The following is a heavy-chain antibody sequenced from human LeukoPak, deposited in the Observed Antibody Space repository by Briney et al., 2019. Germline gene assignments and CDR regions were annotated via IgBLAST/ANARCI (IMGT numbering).Heavy chain of an antibody. CDR1: GGSISSGNFY. V-gene: IGHV4-39*07. CDR3: ARSSSDYDFWSR. CDR2: IYFSENT. D-gene: IGHD3-3*01. J-gene: IGHJ4*02. Sequence: SETLSLTCIVSGGSISSGNFYWGWIRQPPGKGLEWIGSIYFSENTYYNPSLKSRVTISVDTSKNHFSLPLNSVTAADTAVYYCARSSSDYDFWSRWGQGTLVTVSS.